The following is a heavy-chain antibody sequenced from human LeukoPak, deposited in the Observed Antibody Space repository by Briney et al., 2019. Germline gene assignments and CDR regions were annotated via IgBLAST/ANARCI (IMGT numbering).Heavy chain of an antibody. CDR3: ARDPTGENWFGP. D-gene: IGHD3-16*01. Sequence: SETLSLTCTVSGGSISSGGYYWSRIRQHPGKGLEWIGYIYYSGSTYYNPSLKSRVTISVDTSKNQFSLKLSSVTAADTAVYYCARDPTGENWFGPWGQGTLVTVSS. CDR2: IYYSGST. CDR1: GGSISSGGYY. J-gene: IGHJ5*02. V-gene: IGHV4-31*03.